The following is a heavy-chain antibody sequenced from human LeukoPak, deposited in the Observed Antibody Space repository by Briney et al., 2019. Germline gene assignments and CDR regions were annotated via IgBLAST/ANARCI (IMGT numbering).Heavy chain of an antibody. D-gene: IGHD3-9*01. CDR1: GGSISSSSYY. CDR2: IYYSGST. V-gene: IGHV4-39*01. J-gene: IGHJ5*02. Sequence: SETLSLTCTVSGGSISSSSYYWGWIRQPPGKGLEWIGSIYYSGSTYYNPSLKSRVTISVDTSKNQFSLKLSSVTAADTAAYYCARQNYDILTGYYGWFDPWGQGTLVTVSS. CDR3: ARQNYDILTGYYGWFDP.